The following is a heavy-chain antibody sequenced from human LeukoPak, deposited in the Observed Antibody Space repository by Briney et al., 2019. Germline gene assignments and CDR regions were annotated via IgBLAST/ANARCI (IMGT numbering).Heavy chain of an antibody. CDR2: ISSSGSTI. V-gene: IGHV3-11*04. CDR3: ASYRLIWSGYYPY. D-gene: IGHD3-3*01. CDR1: GFTFSDYY. Sequence: PGGSLRLSCAASGFTFSDYYMSWIRQAPGKGLEWLSYISSSGSTIYYADSVKGRFTISRDNAKNSLYLQMNSLRAEDTAVYYCASYRLIWSGYYPYWGQGTLVTVSS. J-gene: IGHJ4*02.